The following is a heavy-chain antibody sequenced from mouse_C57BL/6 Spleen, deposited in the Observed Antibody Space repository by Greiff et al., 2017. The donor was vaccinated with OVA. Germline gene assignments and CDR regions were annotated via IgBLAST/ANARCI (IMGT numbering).Heavy chain of an antibody. CDR1: GFNIKDDY. V-gene: IGHV14-4*01. D-gene: IGHD1-1*02. J-gene: IGHJ2*01. CDR3: TTPGVGTD. Sequence: VQLQQSGAELVRPGASVKLSCTASGFNIKDDYMHWVKQRPEQGLEWIGWIDPENGDTEYASKFQGKATITADTSSNTAYLQLSSLTSEDTAVYYCTTPGVGTDWGQGTTLTVSS. CDR2: IDPENGDT.